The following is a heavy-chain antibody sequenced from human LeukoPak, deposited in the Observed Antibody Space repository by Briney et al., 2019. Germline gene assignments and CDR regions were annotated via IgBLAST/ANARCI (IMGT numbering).Heavy chain of an antibody. D-gene: IGHD6-13*01. CDR3: ARPLDSSNNYFDY. J-gene: IGHJ4*02. CDR2: ISSSSNYM. V-gene: IGHV3-21*01. Sequence: VRXAPGXXXXXXXXISSSSNYMSYADSVKGRFTISRDNAKNSLYLQMNSLRAEDTAVYYCARPLDSSNNYFDYWGQGTLVTVSA.